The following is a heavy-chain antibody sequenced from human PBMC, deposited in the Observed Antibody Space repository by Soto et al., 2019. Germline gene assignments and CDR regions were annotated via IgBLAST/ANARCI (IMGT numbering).Heavy chain of an antibody. D-gene: IGHD4-17*01. J-gene: IGHJ6*02. CDR2: LLPISGTP. V-gene: IGHV1-69*06. CDR1: GGTFTSYG. CDR3: ALAVSIAPYFGMDV. Sequence: QVQLVQSGAEMKKPGSSVTVSCVASGGTFTSYGVTWVRQAPGQGLEWVGGLLPISGTPNYAQKFQGRVTIVADKSTTTAYMDLSSLTSEDTAVYYCALAVSIAPYFGMDVWGQGTTVTVSS.